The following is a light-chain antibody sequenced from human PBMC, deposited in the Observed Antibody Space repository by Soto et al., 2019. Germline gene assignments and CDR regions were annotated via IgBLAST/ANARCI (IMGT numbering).Light chain of an antibody. CDR3: HQHNHYPRT. CDR2: DAS. CDR1: QSVISY. V-gene: IGKV3-11*01. J-gene: IGKJ1*01. Sequence: ERMLTRTPTTVPSRPRYKYPLSCRSSQSVISYLAWYQQKPGQAPRLLIYDASNRATGIPARFSGSGSGTDFTLAISSLQPHDFAAYYCHQHNHYPRTFGQGTKVDIK.